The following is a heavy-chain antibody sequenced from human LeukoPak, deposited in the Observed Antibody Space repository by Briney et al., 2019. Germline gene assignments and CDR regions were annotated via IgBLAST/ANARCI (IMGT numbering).Heavy chain of an antibody. V-gene: IGHV4-4*09. CDR2: IYTSGST. CDR1: GGSISSYY. Sequence: SETLSLTCTVSGGSISSYYWSWIRQPPGKGLEWIGYIYTSGSTNYNPSLKSRVTISVDTSKNQFSLKLSSVTAADTAVYYCARRNYCSSTSCNARVSWFDPWGQGTLVTVSS. D-gene: IGHD2-2*01. J-gene: IGHJ5*02. CDR3: ARRNYCSSTSCNARVSWFDP.